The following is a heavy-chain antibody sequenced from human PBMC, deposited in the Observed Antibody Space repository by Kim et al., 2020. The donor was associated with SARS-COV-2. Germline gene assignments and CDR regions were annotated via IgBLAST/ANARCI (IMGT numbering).Heavy chain of an antibody. CDR3: ARYGGDGYNSDYYGMDV. Sequence: SETLSLTCTVSGGSISRYYWSWIRQPPGKGLEWIGYIYYSGSTNYNPSLKSRVTISVDTSKNQFSLKLSSVTAADTAVYYCARYGGDGYNSDYYGMDVWGQGTTVTVSS. V-gene: IGHV4-59*13. CDR1: GGSISRYY. CDR2: IYYSGST. J-gene: IGHJ6*02. D-gene: IGHD2-21*01.